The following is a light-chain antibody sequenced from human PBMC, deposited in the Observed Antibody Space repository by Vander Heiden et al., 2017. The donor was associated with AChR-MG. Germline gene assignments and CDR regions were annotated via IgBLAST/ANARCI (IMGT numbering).Light chain of an antibody. CDR3: SSYTRSSTLV. V-gene: IGLV2-14*03. J-gene: IGLJ2*01. Sequence: QSALTQPASVSGSPGQSITISCTGTSSDVGGYNFVSWYQHHPGKAPQLMIYDVSKRPSGVSNRFSGSKSGNTASLTISGLQAEDEADYYCSSYTRSSTLVFGGGTNLAVL. CDR2: DVS. CDR1: SSDVGGYNF.